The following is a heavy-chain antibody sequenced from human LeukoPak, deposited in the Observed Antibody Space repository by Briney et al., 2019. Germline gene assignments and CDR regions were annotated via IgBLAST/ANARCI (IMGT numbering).Heavy chain of an antibody. CDR2: INPNSGGT. J-gene: IGHJ4*02. D-gene: IGHD6-13*01. CDR3: ARVIVQQSFDY. V-gene: IGHV1-2*02. CDR1: GYTFTGYY. Sequence: ASVKVSCKASGYTFTGYYMHWVRQAPGQGLEWMGWINPNSGGTTYAQKFQGRVTMTRDTSISTAYMELSRLRSDDTAVYYCARVIVQQSFDYWGQGTLVTVSS.